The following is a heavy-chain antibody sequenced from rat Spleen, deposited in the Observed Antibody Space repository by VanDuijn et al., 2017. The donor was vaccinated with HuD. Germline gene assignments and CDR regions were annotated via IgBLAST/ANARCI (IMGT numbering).Heavy chain of an antibody. Sequence: EVQLVESGGGLVQPGRSLKLSCAASGFTFSDYGVAWVRQAPTTGLEWVATISTGGGNTYYRDSVKGRFTISRDNAKNTQYLQMDSLRSEDTATYYCAGGTTGGFDYWGQGVMVTVSS. CDR1: GFTFSDYG. J-gene: IGHJ2*01. V-gene: IGHV5S13*01. CDR3: AGGTTGGFDY. CDR2: ISTGGGNT. D-gene: IGHD1-5*01.